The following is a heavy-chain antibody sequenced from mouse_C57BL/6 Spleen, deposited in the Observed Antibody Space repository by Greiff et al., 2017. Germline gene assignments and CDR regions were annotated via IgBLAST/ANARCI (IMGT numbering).Heavy chain of an antibody. CDR3: ARREDYGVERYVGG. D-gene: IGHD1-1*01. CDR1: GFSLSTSGMG. J-gene: IGHJ1*03. CDR2: IYWDDDN. Sequence: QVTLKVSGPGILQSSQTLSLTCSFSGFSLSTSGMGVSWIRQPSGKGLEWLAHIYWDDDNRYNPSLKSRLTISKDTSRNHVFLKSTSVYTADTVTYCCARREDYGVERYVGGWGTAATVTVAS. V-gene: IGHV8-12*01.